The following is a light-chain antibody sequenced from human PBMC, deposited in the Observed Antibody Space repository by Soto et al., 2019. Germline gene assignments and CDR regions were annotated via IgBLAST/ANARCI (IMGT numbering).Light chain of an antibody. Sequence: QAVVTQPASVSGSPGQSITISCTGTSSDVGGWNYVSWYQQHPGKAPKLIIYEVSNRPSGISNRFSGSKSGNTASLTISGLQAEDEADYYCTSYTSRTTLNVFGSGTKVTVL. CDR3: TSYTSRTTLNV. J-gene: IGLJ1*01. V-gene: IGLV2-14*01. CDR1: SSDVGGWNY. CDR2: EVS.